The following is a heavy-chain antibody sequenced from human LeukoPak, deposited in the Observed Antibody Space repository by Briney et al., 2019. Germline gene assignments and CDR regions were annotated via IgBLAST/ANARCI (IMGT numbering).Heavy chain of an antibody. J-gene: IGHJ5*02. Sequence: PSETLSLTCTVSGGSISSYYWSWIRQPPGKGLEWIGYIYYSGSTNYNPSLKSRVTISVDTSKNQFSLKLSSVTAADTAVYYCARAYHSSWYLNWFDPWGQGTLVTVSS. CDR1: GGSISSYY. CDR2: IYYSGST. V-gene: IGHV4-59*01. CDR3: ARAYHSSWYLNWFDP. D-gene: IGHD6-13*01.